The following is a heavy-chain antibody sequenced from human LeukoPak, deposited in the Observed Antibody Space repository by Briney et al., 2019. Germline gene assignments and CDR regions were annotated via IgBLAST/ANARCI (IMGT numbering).Heavy chain of an antibody. CDR3: ARDVMCGGDCYSFDY. Sequence: ASVKVSCKASGYSFTGYYVHWVRRAPGQGLEWIGWINPHSGVTNYAEKFQGRLTLTRDTSINTAYLDLSSLRSDDTAVYYCARDVMCGGDCYSFDYWGQGTLVTVSS. CDR1: GYSFTGYY. D-gene: IGHD2-21*02. CDR2: INPHSGVT. V-gene: IGHV1-2*02. J-gene: IGHJ4*02.